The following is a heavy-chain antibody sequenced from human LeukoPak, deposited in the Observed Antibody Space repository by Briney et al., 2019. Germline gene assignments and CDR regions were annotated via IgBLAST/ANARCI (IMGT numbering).Heavy chain of an antibody. V-gene: IGHV3-7*01. J-gene: IGHJ6*03. CDR2: INLDGSEK. D-gene: IGHD6-13*01. Sequence: PGGSLRLSCAASRFTFSNYWMTWVRQAPGKGLEWVASINLDGSEKFYVDSVKGRFTISRDNPKNSLYLQMNSLRAEDTAVYYCARDAAVQQLDYYYYYMDVWGKGTTVTVSS. CDR1: RFTFSNYW. CDR3: ARDAAVQQLDYYYYYMDV.